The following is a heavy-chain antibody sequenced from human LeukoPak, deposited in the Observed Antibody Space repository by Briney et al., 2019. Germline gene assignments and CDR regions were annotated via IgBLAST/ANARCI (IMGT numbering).Heavy chain of an antibody. CDR1: GGSFSGYY. J-gene: IGHJ5*02. V-gene: IGHV4-34*01. CDR2: INHSGST. CDR3: ARDQGSAKNWFDP. Sequence: PSETLSLTCAVYGGSFSGYYWSWIRLPPGKGLEWIGEINHSGSTNYNPSLKSRVTISVDTSKNQFSLKLSSVTAADTAVYYCARDQGSAKNWFDPWGQGTLVTVSS.